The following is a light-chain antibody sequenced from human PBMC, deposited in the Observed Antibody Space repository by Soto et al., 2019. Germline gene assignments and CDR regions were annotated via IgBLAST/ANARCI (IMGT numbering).Light chain of an antibody. J-gene: IGLJ2*01. CDR3: AAWDDSLNGVI. V-gene: IGLV1-44*01. Sequence: QSVLTQPPSASGTPGQRITISCSGSSSNIGSHTVNWHQQVPGTAPKLLIYSNNERPSGVPDRFSGSKSGTSASLAISGLQSGDEADYYRAAWDDSLNGVIFGGGTQLTVL. CDR1: SSNIGSHT. CDR2: SNN.